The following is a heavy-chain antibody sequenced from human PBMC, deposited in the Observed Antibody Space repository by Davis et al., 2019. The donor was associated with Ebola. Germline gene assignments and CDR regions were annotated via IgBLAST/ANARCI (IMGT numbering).Heavy chain of an antibody. CDR2: IIPIFGTA. CDR3: ARDKRISPSRYYYGMDV. J-gene: IGHJ6*02. V-gene: IGHV1-69*05. CDR1: GGTFSSYA. D-gene: IGHD2/OR15-2a*01. Sequence: SVKVSCKASGGTFSSYAISWVRQAPGQGLEWMGGIIPIFGTANYAQKLQGRVTMTTDTSTSTAYMELRSLRSDDTAVYYCARDKRISPSRYYYGMDVWGQGTTVTVSS.